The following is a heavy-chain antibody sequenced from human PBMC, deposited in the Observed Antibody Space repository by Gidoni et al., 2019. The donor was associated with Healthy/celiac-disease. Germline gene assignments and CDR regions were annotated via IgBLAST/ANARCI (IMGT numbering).Heavy chain of an antibody. V-gene: IGHV3-30*04. J-gene: IGHJ4*02. CDR1: GCTFSSYA. CDR3: ARDSSDSGSGYYVY. D-gene: IGHD3-22*01. CDR2: ISYDGSNK. Sequence: QVQLVESGGGVVQPGRSLRLSCAASGCTFSSYAMHWVRQAPGKGLEWVAVISYDGSNKYYADSVKGRFTISRDNSKNTLYLQMNSLRAEDTAVYYCARDSSDSGSGYYVYWGQGTLVTVSS.